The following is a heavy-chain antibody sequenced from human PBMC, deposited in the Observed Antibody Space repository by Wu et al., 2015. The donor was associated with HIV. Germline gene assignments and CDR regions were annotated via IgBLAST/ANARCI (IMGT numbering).Heavy chain of an antibody. J-gene: IGHJ4*02. CDR3: VRDAGPVDFDY. V-gene: IGHV1-2*02. Sequence: VQLVQSGAEVKRPGASVKVSCTTSGYTFTNYYTHWVRQAPGQRLEWMGWINPQKGDTNYAQKFHGRVTMTTDTSANTAYMELRSLTSDDTAIYFCVRDAGPVDFDYWGQGTLVTVSS. CDR2: INPQKGDT. D-gene: IGHD2-2*01. CDR1: GYTFTNYY.